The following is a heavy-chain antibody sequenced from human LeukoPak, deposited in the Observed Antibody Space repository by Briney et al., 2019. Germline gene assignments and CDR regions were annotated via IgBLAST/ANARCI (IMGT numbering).Heavy chain of an antibody. D-gene: IGHD2-2*01. V-gene: IGHV4-34*01. Sequence: SETLSLTCAVYGGSFSGYYWSWIRQPPGKGLEWIGEINHSGSTNYNPSLKSRVTISVDTSKNQFSLKLSSVTAADTAVYYCARPQGFQLLDFEYWGQGTLVTVSS. CDR1: GGSFSGYY. CDR3: ARPQGFQLLDFEY. CDR2: INHSGST. J-gene: IGHJ4*02.